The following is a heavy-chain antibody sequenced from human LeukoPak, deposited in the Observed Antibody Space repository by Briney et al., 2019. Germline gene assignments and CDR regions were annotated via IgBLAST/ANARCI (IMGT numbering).Heavy chain of an antibody. CDR2: IYYSGST. V-gene: IGHV4-59*08. CDR3: ARLGRLTGFGP. Sequence: SETLSLTCTVSGGSISSYYWSWIRQPPGKGLEWIGYIYYSGSTNYNPSLKSRVTISVDTSKNQFFLKLSSVTAADTAVYYCARLGRLTGFGPWGQGTLVTVSS. CDR1: GGSISSYY. J-gene: IGHJ5*02. D-gene: IGHD5-12*01.